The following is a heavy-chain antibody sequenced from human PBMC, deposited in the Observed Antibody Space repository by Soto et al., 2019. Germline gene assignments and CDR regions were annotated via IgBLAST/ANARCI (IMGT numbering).Heavy chain of an antibody. D-gene: IGHD3-16*02. V-gene: IGHV3-23*04. J-gene: IGHJ5*02. CDR3: AKDRTPFVWGSYRPLFDP. CDR2: ISGSGGST. CDR1: GFTFSSYE. Sequence: EVQLVESGGGLVQPGGSLRLSCAASGFTFSSYEMNWVRQAPGKGLEWVSAISGSGGSTYYADSVKGRFTISRDNSKNTLYLQMNSLRAEDTAVYYCAKDRTPFVWGSYRPLFDPWGQGTLVTVSS.